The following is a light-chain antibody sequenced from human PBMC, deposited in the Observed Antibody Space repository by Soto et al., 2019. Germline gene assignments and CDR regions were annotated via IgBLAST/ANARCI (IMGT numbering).Light chain of an antibody. J-gene: IGKJ5*01. CDR3: QQFNSYPIT. Sequence: DIQMTQSPSTLSASVGDRVTITCRASQSISVWLDWYQQKAGKAPNLLIYKASRLESGVPSRLRGSGYGTELTITISSMKTEDFATYYCQQFNSYPITFGHGTRLEIK. CDR1: QSISVW. V-gene: IGKV1-5*03. CDR2: KAS.